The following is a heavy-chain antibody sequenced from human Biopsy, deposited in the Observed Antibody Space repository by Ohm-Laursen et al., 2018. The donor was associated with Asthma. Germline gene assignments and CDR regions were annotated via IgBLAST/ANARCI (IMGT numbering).Heavy chain of an antibody. V-gene: IGHV1-18*01. J-gene: IGHJ6*02. CDR1: GYTFNSAG. CDR2: ISVYNGNT. CDR3: ARAVDYSHYYGIDV. Sequence: GASVKVSCNASGYTFNSAGITWVRQAPGQGLEWMGWISVYNGNTKVAQKLQDRVTIITDTSTSTAYMELRSLRSDDTAVYFCARAVDYSHYYGIDVWGQGTTVTVS. D-gene: IGHD3-10*01.